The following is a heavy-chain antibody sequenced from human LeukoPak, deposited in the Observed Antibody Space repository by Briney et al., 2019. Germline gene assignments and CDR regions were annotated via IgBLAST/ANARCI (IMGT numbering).Heavy chain of an antibody. V-gene: IGHV1-2*02. CDR2: INPNSDGT. D-gene: IGHD2-2*02. J-gene: IGHJ6*03. CDR3: ARASERDCSSTSCYRSYYYYYMDV. CDR1: GYTFTGYY. Sequence: ASVKVSCKASGYTFTGYYMHWVRQAPGQGLEWMGWINPNSDGTNYAQKFQGRVTMTRDTSISTAYMELSRLRSDDTAVYYCARASERDCSSTSCYRSYYYYYMDVWGKGTTVTVSS.